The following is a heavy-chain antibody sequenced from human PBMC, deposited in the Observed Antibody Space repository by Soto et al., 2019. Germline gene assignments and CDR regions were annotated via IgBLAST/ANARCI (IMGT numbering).Heavy chain of an antibody. Sequence: PGGSLRLSCAASGFTFSSYWMSWVRQAPGKGLEWVANIKQDGSEKYYVDSVKGRFTIFRDNAKNSLYLQMNSLRSEDTAVYYCTRAPSYGAFDIWGQGTMVTVSS. V-gene: IGHV3-7*05. D-gene: IGHD4-17*01. CDR3: TRAPSYGAFDI. CDR2: IKQDGSEK. CDR1: GFTFSSYW. J-gene: IGHJ3*02.